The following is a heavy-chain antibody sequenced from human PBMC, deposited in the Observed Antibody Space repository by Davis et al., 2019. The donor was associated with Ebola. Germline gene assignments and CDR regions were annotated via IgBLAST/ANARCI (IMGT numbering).Heavy chain of an antibody. V-gene: IGHV3-7*03. CDR2: IRKDGSEK. J-gene: IGHJ3*02. D-gene: IGHD3-16*01. CDR1: GFTFSSYY. Sequence: GESLKISCVASGFTFSSYYMNWVRQAPGKGLEWVANIRKDGSEKFYVDSVKGRFTISRDNAKNSLYLQMDRLTGGDTAVYYCARAQGGAFDIWGLGTMVTVSS. CDR3: ARAQGGAFDI.